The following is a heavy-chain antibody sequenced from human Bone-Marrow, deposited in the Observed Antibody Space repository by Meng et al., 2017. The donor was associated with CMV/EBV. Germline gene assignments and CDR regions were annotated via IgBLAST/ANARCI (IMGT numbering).Heavy chain of an antibody. J-gene: IGHJ6*02. CDR3: ARSMVRGVIGYYYGMDV. CDR1: GGSISSSSYY. D-gene: IGHD3-10*01. CDR2: IYYSGST. V-gene: IGHV4-30-4*08. Sequence: SETLSLTCTVSGGSISSSSYYWGWIRQPPGKGLEWIGYIYYSGSTYYNPSLKSRVTISVDTSKNQFSLKLSSVTAADTAVYYCARSMVRGVIGYYYGMDVWGQGTTVTGSS.